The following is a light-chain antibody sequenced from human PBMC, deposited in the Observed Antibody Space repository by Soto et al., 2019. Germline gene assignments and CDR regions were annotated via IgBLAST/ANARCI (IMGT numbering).Light chain of an antibody. CDR2: EDN. CDR1: SGSIASNY. CDR3: QSYDSSNHGV. Sequence: NFMLTQPHSVSESPGKTVTISCTRSSGSIASNYVQWYQQRPGSAPTTVIYEDNQRPSGVPDRFSGSIDSSSNSASLTISGLKNEDEADYYCQSYDSSNHGVFGGGTKLTVL. V-gene: IGLV6-57*04. J-gene: IGLJ2*01.